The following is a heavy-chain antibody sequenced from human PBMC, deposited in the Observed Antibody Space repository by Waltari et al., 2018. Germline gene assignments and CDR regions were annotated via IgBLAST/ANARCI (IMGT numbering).Heavy chain of an antibody. Sequence: QVQLVESGGGVVQPGRSLRLSCAASGFTFSSHAMHWVRQAPGKGLEWVAVISYDGSNKYYADSVKGRFTISRDNSKNTLYLQMNSLRAEDTAVYYCARDRGLPTGGAFDIWGQGTMVTVSS. CDR1: GFTFSSHA. CDR2: ISYDGSNK. V-gene: IGHV3-30-3*01. J-gene: IGHJ3*02. D-gene: IGHD2-15*01. CDR3: ARDRGLPTGGAFDI.